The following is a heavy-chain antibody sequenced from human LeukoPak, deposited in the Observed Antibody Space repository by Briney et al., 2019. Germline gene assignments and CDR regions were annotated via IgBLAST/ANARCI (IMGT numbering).Heavy chain of an antibody. CDR3: ARETDSSGYPYFDY. D-gene: IGHD3-22*01. J-gene: IGHJ4*02. Sequence: SQTLSLTCTVPGGSISSGSYYWSWIRQPAGKGLEWIGRIYTSGSTNYNPPLNSRVTISVDTSKNQFSLKLSSVTAADTAVYYCARETDSSGYPYFDYWGQGTLVTVSS. CDR2: IYTSGST. CDR1: GGSISSGSYY. V-gene: IGHV4-61*02.